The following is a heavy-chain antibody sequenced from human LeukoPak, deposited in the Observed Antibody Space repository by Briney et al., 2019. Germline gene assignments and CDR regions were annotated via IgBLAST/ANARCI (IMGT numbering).Heavy chain of an antibody. CDR3: ARINYYDGSGFYRDY. CDR2: IYSGGKT. J-gene: IGHJ4*02. CDR1: GFTVSDYY. D-gene: IGHD3-22*01. Sequence: PGGSLGLSCAVSGFTVSDYYMSWVRQAPGKGLEWVSVIYSGGKTYYADSVKGRFTISRDDYKNTLHLQMNSLRAEDTAVYYCARINYYDGSGFYRDYWGQGTLVTVSS. V-gene: IGHV3-53*01.